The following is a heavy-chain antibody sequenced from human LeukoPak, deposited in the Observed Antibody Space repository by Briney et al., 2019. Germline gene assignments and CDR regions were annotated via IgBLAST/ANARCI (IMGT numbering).Heavy chain of an antibody. CDR1: GYTFTGYY. J-gene: IGHJ4*02. Sequence: ASVKVSCKASGYTFTGYYIHWVRQAPGRGLEWVGWINPKSGSTSYAQKFQGRVTMTRDTSISTAYMELSSLRSDDTAVYYCAKVGVTLTVYYFDYWGQGTLITVSS. CDR3: AKVGVTLTVYYFDY. D-gene: IGHD4-11*01. V-gene: IGHV1-2*02. CDR2: INPKSGST.